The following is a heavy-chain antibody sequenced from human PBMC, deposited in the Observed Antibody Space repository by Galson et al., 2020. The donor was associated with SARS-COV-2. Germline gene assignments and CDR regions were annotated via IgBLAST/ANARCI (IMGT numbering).Heavy chain of an antibody. CDR2: ISSSGYTK. Sequence: GESLKISCAASGFTFSDSYMTWIRQAPGKGLEWVSYISSSGYTKHYADSVRGRFTISRDNANNSLFLQMNSLRAEDTAVYYCARFEGDPYYYNYYGMDVWGQGTTVTASS. CDR3: ARFEGDPYYYNYYGMDV. V-gene: IGHV3-11*01. CDR1: GFTFSDSY. D-gene: IGHD2-21*02. J-gene: IGHJ6*02.